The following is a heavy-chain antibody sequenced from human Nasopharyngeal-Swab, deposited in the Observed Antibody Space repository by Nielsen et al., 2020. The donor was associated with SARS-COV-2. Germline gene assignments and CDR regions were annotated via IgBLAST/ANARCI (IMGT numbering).Heavy chain of an antibody. CDR2: IYPGDSDT. CDR3: ARLHVDIVNYYYYYGMDV. CDR1: GYSFTNYW. V-gene: IGHV5-51*01. D-gene: IGHD5-12*01. Sequence: GESLKISCKGSGYSFTNYWIGWVRQMPGKGLEWMGIIYPGDSDTRCSPSFQGQVTISADKSISTAYLQWSSLKASDTAMYYCARLHVDIVNYYYYYGMDVWGQGTTVTVSS. J-gene: IGHJ6*02.